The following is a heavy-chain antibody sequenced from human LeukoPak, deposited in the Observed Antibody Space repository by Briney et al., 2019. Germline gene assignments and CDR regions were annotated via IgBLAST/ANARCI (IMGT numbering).Heavy chain of an antibody. CDR1: GFIFSPYA. V-gene: IGHV3-21*03. D-gene: IGHD1-14*01. Sequence: PGGSLRLSCAASGFIFSPYAMSWVRQAPGKGLEWVSSISSSSYIYYADSVKGRFTISRDNAKNSLYLQMNSLRAEDTAVYYCARAGNNPTYFDYWGQGTLVTVSS. CDR2: ISSSSYI. J-gene: IGHJ4*02. CDR3: ARAGNNPTYFDY.